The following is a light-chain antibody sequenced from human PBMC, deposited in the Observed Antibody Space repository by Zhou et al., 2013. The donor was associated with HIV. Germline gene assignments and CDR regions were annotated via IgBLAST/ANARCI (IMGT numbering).Light chain of an antibody. J-gene: IGKJ2*01. Sequence: DVVMTQSPLSLPVTLGQPASISCRSSQSLVYSAGNTYLNCFQQRPGQSPRRLIYKVSSRDSGVPDRFSGSGSGTDFTLKISRVEAEDVGVYYCMQGTHWPYTFGQGTRLDIK. CDR1: QSLVYSAGNTY. CDR2: KVS. CDR3: MQGTHWPYT. V-gene: IGKV2-30*01.